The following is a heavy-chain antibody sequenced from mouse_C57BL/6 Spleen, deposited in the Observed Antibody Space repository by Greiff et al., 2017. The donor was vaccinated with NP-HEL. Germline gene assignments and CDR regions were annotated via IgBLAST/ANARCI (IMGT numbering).Heavy chain of an antibody. CDR2: IDPSDSYT. D-gene: IGHD1-1*01. J-gene: IGHJ2*01. V-gene: IGHV1-69*01. CDR3: ARSGTTVVGYFDY. CDR1: GYTFTSYW. Sequence: VQLQQSGAELVMPGASVKLSCKASGYTFTSYWMHWVKQRPGQGLEWIGEIDPSDSYTNYNQKFKGKSTLTVDKSSSTAYMQLSSLTSEDSAVYYCARSGTTVVGYFDYWGQGTTLTVPS.